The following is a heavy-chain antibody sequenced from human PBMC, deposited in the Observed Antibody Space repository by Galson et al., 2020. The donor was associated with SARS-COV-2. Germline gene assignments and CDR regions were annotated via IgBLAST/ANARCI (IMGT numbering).Heavy chain of an antibody. CDR1: GFTFSSYS. CDR2: ITSDGSST. D-gene: IGHD1-1*01. J-gene: IGHJ4*02. V-gene: IGHV3-74*01. CDR3: AREFRGNSGY. Sequence: GGSLRLSCAASGFTFSSYSMHWVRQAPGKGLEWVSRITSDGSSTSYADSVKGRFTISRDNAKNKMYLQMNRLRADDTAVYYCAREFRGNSGYGGLGTLVTVSS.